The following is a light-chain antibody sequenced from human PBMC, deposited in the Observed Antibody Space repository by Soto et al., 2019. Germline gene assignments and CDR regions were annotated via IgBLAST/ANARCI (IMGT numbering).Light chain of an antibody. CDR1: ESISSSY. Sequence: EIVLTQSPGTLSLSPGEGATLSCRASESISSSYLAWYQQRPGQSPRLLIYAASSRAAGIPDRFSGSGSGADFTLTINRLEPEDVAVYYCQQYNNWVTFGGGTKVEIK. CDR3: QQYNNWVT. V-gene: IGKV3-20*01. CDR2: AAS. J-gene: IGKJ4*01.